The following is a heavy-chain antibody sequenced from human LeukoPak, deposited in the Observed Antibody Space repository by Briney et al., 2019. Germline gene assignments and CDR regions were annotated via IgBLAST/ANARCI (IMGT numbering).Heavy chain of an antibody. CDR3: AKGNAGGNDAFDL. V-gene: IGHV3-9*01. Sequence: GRSLRLSCAASGFSFDEYAMHWVRQAPGKGLEWVSGISWNSGSIDYAASVKGRFTISRDNAKNSLYLQMNSLRGGDTALYYCAKGNAGGNDAFDLWGQGTKVNVSS. CDR1: GFSFDEYA. D-gene: IGHD2-15*01. CDR2: ISWNSGSI. J-gene: IGHJ3*01.